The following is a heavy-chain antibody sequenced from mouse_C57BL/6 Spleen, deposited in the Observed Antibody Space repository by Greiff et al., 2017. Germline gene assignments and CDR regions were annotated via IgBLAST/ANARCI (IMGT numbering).Heavy chain of an antibody. CDR1: GYAFSSSW. Sequence: VQLKQSGPELVKPGASVKISCKASGYAFSSSWMNWVKQRPGKGFEWIGRIYPGDGDSNSYGKFKGKATLTADKSSSTAYKQLSSLASEDSAVYFCAQEGYLDYGGQGTTLTVSS. V-gene: IGHV1-82*01. J-gene: IGHJ2*01. CDR2: IYPGDGDS. CDR3: AQEGYLDY.